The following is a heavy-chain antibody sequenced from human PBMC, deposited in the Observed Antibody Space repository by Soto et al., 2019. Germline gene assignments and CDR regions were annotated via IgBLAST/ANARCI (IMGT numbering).Heavy chain of an antibody. J-gene: IGHJ6*03. CDR2: IYPGDSDT. V-gene: IGHV5-51*01. Sequence: GESLKISCKGSGYSFTSYWIGWVRQMPGKGLEWMGIIYPGDSDTRYSPSFQGQVTISADKSISTAYLQWSSLKASDTAMYYCARVSNHHYYYYYMDVWGKGTTVTVSS. CDR3: ARVSNHHYYYYYMDV. CDR1: GYSFTSYW.